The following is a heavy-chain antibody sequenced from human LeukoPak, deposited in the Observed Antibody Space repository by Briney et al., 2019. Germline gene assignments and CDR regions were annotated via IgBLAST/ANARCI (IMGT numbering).Heavy chain of an antibody. J-gene: IGHJ6*02. Sequence: GGSLRLSCAASGFTFSSYEMNWVRQAPGKGLEWVSYISSSGSTIYYADSVKGRFTISRDNSKNTLYLQMNSLRAEDTAVYYCARAPPTVVDYYYGMDVWGQGTTVTVSS. CDR1: GFTFSSYE. D-gene: IGHD4-23*01. CDR3: ARAPPTVVDYYYGMDV. CDR2: ISSSGSTI. V-gene: IGHV3-48*03.